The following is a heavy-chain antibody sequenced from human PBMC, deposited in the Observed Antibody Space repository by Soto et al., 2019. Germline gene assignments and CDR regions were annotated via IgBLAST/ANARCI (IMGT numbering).Heavy chain of an antibody. CDR3: ARDLAITVPAPMGY. CDR1: GGTFSTYT. Sequence: QVQLVQSGAEVMKPGSSVRVSCKASGGTFSTYTISWVRQAPGQGLEWMGRIIPIVDRANYAQKFQGRVTITADKSTSTAYMELSSLRSDDTAVYYCARDLAITVPAPMGYWGQGTLVTVSS. D-gene: IGHD2-2*01. V-gene: IGHV1-69*08. J-gene: IGHJ4*02. CDR2: IIPIVDRA.